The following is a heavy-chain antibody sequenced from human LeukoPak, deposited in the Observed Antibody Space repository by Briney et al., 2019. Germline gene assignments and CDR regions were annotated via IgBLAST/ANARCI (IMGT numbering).Heavy chain of an antibody. CDR2: ISWNSGSI. CDR3: AKAPSDYVWGSYRAYFDY. V-gene: IGHV3-9*01. Sequence: GGSLRLSCAASGFTFDDYAMHWVRQAPGKGLEWVSGISWNSGSIGYADSVKGRFTISRDNAKNSPYLQMNSLRAEDTALYYCAKAPSDYVWGSYRAYFDYWGQGTLVTVSS. CDR1: GFTFDDYA. D-gene: IGHD3-16*02. J-gene: IGHJ4*02.